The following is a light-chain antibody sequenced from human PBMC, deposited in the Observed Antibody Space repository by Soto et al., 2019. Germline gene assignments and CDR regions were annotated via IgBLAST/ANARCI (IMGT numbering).Light chain of an antibody. CDR2: KAS. CDR1: QSISSW. J-gene: IGKJ4*01. CDR3: QQYESYPIT. Sequence: DSQMTQYPSTLSASIGDRVTITCRAGQSISSWLAWYQQKPGKAPKLLISKASTLQSGVPPRFSSSGSGTEFALTTSSLQPDDFATYYCQQYESYPITFGGGTKVEIK. V-gene: IGKV1-5*03.